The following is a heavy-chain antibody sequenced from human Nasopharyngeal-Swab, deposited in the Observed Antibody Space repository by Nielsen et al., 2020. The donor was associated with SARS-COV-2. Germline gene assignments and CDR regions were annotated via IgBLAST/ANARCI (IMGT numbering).Heavy chain of an antibody. CDR3: ARDFDKTGD. D-gene: IGHD7-27*01. J-gene: IGHJ4*02. CDR1: GFSFSTYW. Sequence: GESLKISCAASGFSFSTYWMHWVRQAPGKGLVWVSRISSDGNTTNYADSVKGRFTISRDNAKNTLYLQMNSLRAEDTAVYYCARDFDKTGDWGQGSLVTVSS. V-gene: IGHV3-74*01. CDR2: ISSDGNTT.